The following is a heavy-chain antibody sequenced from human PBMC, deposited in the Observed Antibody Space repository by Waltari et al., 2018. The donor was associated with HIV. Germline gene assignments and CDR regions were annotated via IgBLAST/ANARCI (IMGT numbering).Heavy chain of an antibody. J-gene: IGHJ5*02. CDR2: INIDGSST. CDR1: GFTFSSYW. Sequence: EVQLVESGGGLVQPGGSLRLSCAASGFTFSSYWMHWVRQAPGKGLVWVSRINIDGSSTSYADSVKGRFTISRYNAKNTLYLQMNSLRAEDTAVYYCARVQGYSYAVNWFDPWGQGTLVTVSS. D-gene: IGHD5-18*01. V-gene: IGHV3-74*01. CDR3: ARVQGYSYAVNWFDP.